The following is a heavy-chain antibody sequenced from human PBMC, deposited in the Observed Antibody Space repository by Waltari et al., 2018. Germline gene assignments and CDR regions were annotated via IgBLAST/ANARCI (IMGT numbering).Heavy chain of an antibody. CDR1: GFSLSDYW. J-gene: IGHJ3*02. V-gene: IGHV3-7*01. CDR3: ARQGSWTFDI. CDR2: IKGDGTDT. Sequence: EVQMVESGGGLVQPGGSLRLSCVVSGFSLSDYWMSWVRQAPGRGLEWLGNIKGDGTDTFHVDSVKGRFTISRDNARNTLFLQINNLGAGDTAVFYCARQGSWTFDIWGQGTVVTVSS. D-gene: IGHD3-10*01.